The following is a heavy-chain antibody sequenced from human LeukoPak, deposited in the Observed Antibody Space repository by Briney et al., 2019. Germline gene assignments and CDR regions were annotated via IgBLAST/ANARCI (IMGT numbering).Heavy chain of an antibody. D-gene: IGHD1-14*01. J-gene: IGHJ4*02. CDR1: GFTFSNYD. Sequence: PGGSLRLSCVTSGFTFSNYDMNWVRQAPGKGLEWVSYISNSGSSKYYVDSVKGRFTISRDNAKDSLYLQMNSLRAEDTAVYYCASLTVTGGSLSDYWGQGTLVTVSS. V-gene: IGHV3-48*03. CDR2: ISNSGSSK. CDR3: ASLTVTGGSLSDY.